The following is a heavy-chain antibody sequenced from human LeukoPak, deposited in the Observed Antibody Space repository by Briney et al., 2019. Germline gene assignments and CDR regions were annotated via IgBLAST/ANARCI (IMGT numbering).Heavy chain of an antibody. V-gene: IGHV3-30*18. D-gene: IGHD2-15*01. CDR3: AKEACGGSCSSDYFDY. J-gene: IGHJ4*02. Sequence: GGSLRLSCAASGFIFSSYGLHWVRQAPGKGLEWVAVISYDGSTKYYADSVKGRLTISRDNSRNTLYLQMNSPRAEDTAVYYCAKEACGGSCSSDYFDYWGQGTLVTVSS. CDR1: GFIFSSYG. CDR2: ISYDGSTK.